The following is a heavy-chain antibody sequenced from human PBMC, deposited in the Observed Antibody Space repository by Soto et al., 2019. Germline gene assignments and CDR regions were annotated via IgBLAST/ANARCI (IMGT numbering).Heavy chain of an antibody. CDR1: GFTFSTYT. J-gene: IGHJ6*02. Sequence: GGSLRLSCASAGFTFSTYTMPWLLQAPGEGLACVAVISYDGSNKYYADSVKGRFTISRDNSKNTLYLQMDSLRAEDTAVYYCARDPTDNRIMITFGGVGWEYYGMDVWGQGTTVTVSS. V-gene: IGHV3-30-3*01. D-gene: IGHD3-16*01. CDR2: ISYDGSNK. CDR3: ARDPTDNRIMITFGGVGWEYYGMDV.